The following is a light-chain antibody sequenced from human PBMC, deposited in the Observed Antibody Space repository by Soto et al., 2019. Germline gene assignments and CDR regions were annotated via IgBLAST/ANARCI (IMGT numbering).Light chain of an antibody. CDR2: GAS. CDR3: QQRSDWPPIFT. V-gene: IGKV3-11*01. CDR1: QSVSSY. J-gene: IGKJ3*01. Sequence: EIVLTQSPATLSLSPGERATLSCRASQSVSSYLAWYQQKPGQAPRLLIYGASNRATGIPARFSGSGSETDFTLTISSLEPEDFAVYYCQQRSDWPPIFTFGPWTKVDIK.